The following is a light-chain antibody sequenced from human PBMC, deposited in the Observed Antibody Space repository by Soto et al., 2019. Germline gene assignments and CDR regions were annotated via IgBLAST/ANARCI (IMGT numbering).Light chain of an antibody. CDR3: QNYNSAPYT. Sequence: DIPMTQSPSSLSASVGDRVTITRRASQGINNYLAWYQQKPGKVPKLLIYAASTLQSGVPSRFSGSGSGTDFTLTISSLQPEDVATYYCQNYNSAPYTFGQGTNLELK. CDR2: AAS. CDR1: QGINNY. J-gene: IGKJ2*01. V-gene: IGKV1-27*01.